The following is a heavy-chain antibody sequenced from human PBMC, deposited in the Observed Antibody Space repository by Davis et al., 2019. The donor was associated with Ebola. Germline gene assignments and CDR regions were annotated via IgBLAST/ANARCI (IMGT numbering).Heavy chain of an antibody. CDR1: GFTLSSYA. Sequence: GGSLRLSCAASGFTLSSYAMHWVRQAPGKGLEWVAVISYDGSNKYYAESVKGRFTISRDNSENTLYLQMNSLRADDTAVYYCAKALGSGTYNAVDVWGQGTTVTVSS. V-gene: IGHV3-30*04. D-gene: IGHD2-15*01. J-gene: IGHJ6*02. CDR2: ISYDGSNK. CDR3: AKALGSGTYNAVDV.